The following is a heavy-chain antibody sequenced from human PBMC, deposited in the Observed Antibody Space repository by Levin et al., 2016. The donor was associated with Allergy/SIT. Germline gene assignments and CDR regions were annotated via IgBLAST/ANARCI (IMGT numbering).Heavy chain of an antibody. Sequence: ASVKVSCKASGYTFTSYGISWVRQAPGQGLEWMGWISAYNGNTNYAQKLQGRVTMTTDTSTSTAYMELRSLRSDDTAVYYCAKDPTWEYAKLLNYFDYWGQGTLVTGLL. CDR2: ISAYNGNT. J-gene: IGHJ4*02. D-gene: IGHD2-8*01. CDR3: AKDPTWEYAKLLNYFDY. CDR1: GYTFTSYG. V-gene: IGHV1-18*01.